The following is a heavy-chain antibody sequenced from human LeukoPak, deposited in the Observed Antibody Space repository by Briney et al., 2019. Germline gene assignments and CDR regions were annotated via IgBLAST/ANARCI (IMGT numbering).Heavy chain of an antibody. CDR1: GGSISSYY. J-gene: IGHJ5*02. V-gene: IGHV4-59*01. CDR2: IYYSGST. CDR3: ARVLLGWFGP. Sequence: PSETLSLTCTVSGGSISSYYWSWIRHPPGKGLEWNGYIYYSGSTNYNPSLKSRVTISVDTSKNQSSLNLSSVTAADTAVYYCARVLLGWFGPWGQGTLVTVSS. D-gene: IGHD7-27*01.